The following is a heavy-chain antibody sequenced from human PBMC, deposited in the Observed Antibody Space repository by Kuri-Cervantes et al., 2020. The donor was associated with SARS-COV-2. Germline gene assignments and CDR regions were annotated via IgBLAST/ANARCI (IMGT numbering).Heavy chain of an antibody. Sequence: LSLTCAASGFTFSSYAMHWVRQAPGKGLEWVAVISYDGSNKYYAGSVKGRFTISRDNSKNTLYLQMNSLRAEDTAVYYCARGHQGLLWFGYQVDIWGQGTMVTVSS. CDR1: GFTFSSYA. J-gene: IGHJ3*02. CDR3: ARGHQGLLWFGYQVDI. V-gene: IGHV3-30-3*01. D-gene: IGHD3-10*01. CDR2: ISYDGSNK.